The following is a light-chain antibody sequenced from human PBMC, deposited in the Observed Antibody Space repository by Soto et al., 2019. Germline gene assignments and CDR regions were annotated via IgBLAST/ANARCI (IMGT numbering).Light chain of an antibody. J-gene: IGKJ1*01. CDR3: QQSYTTLVWT. Sequence: DIQMTQSPSSLSASVGDRVTITCRASQSISTYLNWYQQKPGKAPRLLIFAATRLQRGVPSRFTGSGSGTDFTLTINSLQPEDFASYYCQQSYTTLVWTFGQGPKVDIK. V-gene: IGKV1-39*01. CDR2: AAT. CDR1: QSISTY.